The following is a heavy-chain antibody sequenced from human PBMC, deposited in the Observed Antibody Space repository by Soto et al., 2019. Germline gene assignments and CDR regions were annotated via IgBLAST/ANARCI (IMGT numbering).Heavy chain of an antibody. CDR3: ATHGHEQPPPYYYYYYMDV. D-gene: IGHD6-13*01. V-gene: IGHV3-33*01. Sequence: QVQLVESGGGVVQPGRSLRLSCAASGFLFSTYAMHWVRQAPGKGLEWVAVIYDDGSSQYYADSVKGRFTISRDDSKKKLLLEKKNRRGDDTTAYYCATHGHEQPPPYYYYYYMDVWGKGTTVTVSS. J-gene: IGHJ6*03. CDR2: IYDDGSSQ. CDR1: GFLFSTYA.